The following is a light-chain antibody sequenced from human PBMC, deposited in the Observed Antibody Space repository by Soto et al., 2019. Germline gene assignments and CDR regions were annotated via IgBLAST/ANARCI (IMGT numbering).Light chain of an antibody. CDR3: QQFNSNPFT. CDR2: GAS. Sequence: TQSSDVLSASKASCATINVKSSQSILYISDNKNYLAWYQQKPGKPPKLLIYGASTRECGVPDRFSGSGSGTEFTLTISSLQAEDVAVYYCQQFNSNPFTFCGVTKVDI. J-gene: IGKJ4*01. CDR1: QSILYISDNKNY. V-gene: IGKV4-1*01.